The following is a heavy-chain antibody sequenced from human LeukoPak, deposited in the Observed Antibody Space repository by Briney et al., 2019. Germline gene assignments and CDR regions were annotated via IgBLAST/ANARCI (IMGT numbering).Heavy chain of an antibody. CDR3: ARNSDCSSTSCYPFDY. CDR1: GGSISSYY. Sequence: DPSETLSLTCTVSGGSISSYYWSWIRQPPGKGLEWIGYIYYSGSTNYNPSLKGRVTISVDTSKNQFSLNLSSVTAADTAVYYCARNSDCSSTSCYPFDYWGQGTLVTVSS. D-gene: IGHD2-2*01. CDR2: IYYSGST. J-gene: IGHJ4*02. V-gene: IGHV4-59*01.